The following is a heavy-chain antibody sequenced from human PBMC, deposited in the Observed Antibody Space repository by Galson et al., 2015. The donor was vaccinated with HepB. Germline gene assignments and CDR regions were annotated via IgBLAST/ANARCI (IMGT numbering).Heavy chain of an antibody. D-gene: IGHD5-18*01. Sequence: RQHPGKGLEWIGYIYYSGSTYYNPSLKSRVTISVDTSKNQFSLKLSSVTAADTAVYYCARSSVGYSYGSRYYYYMDVWGKGTTVTVSS. V-gene: IGHV4-31*02. CDR2: IYYSGST. CDR3: ARSSVGYSYGSRYYYYMDV. J-gene: IGHJ6*03.